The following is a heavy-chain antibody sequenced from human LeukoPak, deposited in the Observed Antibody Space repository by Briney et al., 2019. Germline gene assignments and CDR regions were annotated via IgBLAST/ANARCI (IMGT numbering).Heavy chain of an antibody. CDR1: GYTFTGYY. V-gene: IGHV1-2*04. Sequence: ASVKVSCKASGYTFTGYYMHWVRQAPGQGLEWMGWINPNSGGTNYAQKFQGWVTMTRDTSISTAYMELNGLRSDDTAVYYCATGTAMVSFDYWGQGTLVTVSS. J-gene: IGHJ4*02. CDR2: INPNSGGT. D-gene: IGHD5-18*01. CDR3: ATGTAMVSFDY.